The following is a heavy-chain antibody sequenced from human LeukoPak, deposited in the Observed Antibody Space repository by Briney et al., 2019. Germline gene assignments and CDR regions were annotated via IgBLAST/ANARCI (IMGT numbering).Heavy chain of an antibody. Sequence: GGSQRLYCEASGFIFGAYWMLWVRQAPGKGLVWVSRIDGDGSTTTYADSVKGRFTISRDNAKNTLYLQMNSLRAEDTAVYYCARSQFDNWGQGTLVTVSS. CDR1: GFIFGAYW. CDR3: ARSQFDN. J-gene: IGHJ4*01. V-gene: IGHV3-74*01. CDR2: IDGDGSTT.